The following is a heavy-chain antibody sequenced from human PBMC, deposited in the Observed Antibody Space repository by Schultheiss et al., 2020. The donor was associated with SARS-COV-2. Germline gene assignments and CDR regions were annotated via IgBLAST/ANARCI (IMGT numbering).Heavy chain of an antibody. D-gene: IGHD5-18*01. CDR1: GGSISSYY. CDR3: ARNQDTAMVDYFDY. V-gene: IGHV4-39*01. CDR2: IYYSGST. Sequence: SETLSLTCTVSGGSISSYYWGWIRQPPGKGLEWIGSIYYSGSTYYNPSLKSRVTISVDTSKNQFSLKLSSVTAADTAVYYCARNQDTAMVDYFDYWGQGTLVTVSS. J-gene: IGHJ4*02.